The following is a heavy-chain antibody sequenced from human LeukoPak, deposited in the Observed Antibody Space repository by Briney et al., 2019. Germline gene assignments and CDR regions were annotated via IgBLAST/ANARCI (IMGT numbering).Heavy chain of an antibody. Sequence: PSETLSLTCTVSGGSISNYYWSWIRQPPGKGLEWIGYIYYSGSTNYNPSLKSRVTISVDTSKNQFSLKLSSVTAADTAVYYCARVNFGHMIVDYWGQGTLVTVPS. V-gene: IGHV4-59*01. J-gene: IGHJ4*02. CDR2: IYYSGST. D-gene: IGHD3-22*01. CDR1: GGSISNYY. CDR3: ARVNFGHMIVDY.